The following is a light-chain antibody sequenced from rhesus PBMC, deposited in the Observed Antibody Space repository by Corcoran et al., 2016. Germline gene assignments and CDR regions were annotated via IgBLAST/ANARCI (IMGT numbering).Light chain of an antibody. CDR1: QAINIY. Sequence: DIQMTQSPSSLFASVGDRVTIACRASQAINIYLSWYQQKPGKAPKLLIVDASALQSGVPSRFSGRGSGTDFSLTISSLQPEDVATYFCLQYNSDLYSFGQGTKVELK. V-gene: IGKV1-43*02. CDR2: DAS. CDR3: LQYNSDLYS. J-gene: IGKJ2*01.